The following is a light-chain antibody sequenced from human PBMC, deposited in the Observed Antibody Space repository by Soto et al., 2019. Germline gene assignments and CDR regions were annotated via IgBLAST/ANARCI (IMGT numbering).Light chain of an antibody. CDR3: QQYGDSPPT. V-gene: IGKV3-20*01. J-gene: IGKJ1*01. CDR1: QSVSSNS. CDR2: GTS. Sequence: EIVLTQSPGTLSLSPGESATLSCRASQSVSSNSLAWYRRNPGQPPSLLIYGTSTRATDIPRRFSGRGSGTDFTLTITRLEPEDFAVYFCQQYGDSPPTFGQGTKVEVK.